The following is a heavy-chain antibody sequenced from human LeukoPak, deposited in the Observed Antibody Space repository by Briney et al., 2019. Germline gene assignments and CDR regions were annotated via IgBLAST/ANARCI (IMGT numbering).Heavy chain of an antibody. D-gene: IGHD5-12*01. CDR2: ISAYNGNT. V-gene: IGHV1-18*01. CDR3: ARAQGRYSGYDIGEH. Sequence: ASVKVSCKASGYTFTSYGISWGRHAPGQGLEWMGGISAYNGNTNYAQKLQGRVTMTTDTSTSTAYMELRSLRSDDTAVYYCARAQGRYSGYDIGEHWGQGTLVTVSS. CDR1: GYTFTSYG. J-gene: IGHJ1*01.